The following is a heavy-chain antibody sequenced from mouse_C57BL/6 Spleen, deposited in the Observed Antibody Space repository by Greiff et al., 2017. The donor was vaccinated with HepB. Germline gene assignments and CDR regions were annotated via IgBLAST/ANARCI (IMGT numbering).Heavy chain of an antibody. CDR3: ARHDYDGSWFAY. V-gene: IGHV1-80*01. CDR2: IYPGDGDT. J-gene: IGHJ3*01. CDR1: GYAFSSYW. D-gene: IGHD2-4*01. Sequence: QVQLKESGAELVKPGASVKISCKASGYAFSSYWMNWVKQRPGKGLEWIGQIYPGDGDTNYNGKFKGKATLTADKSSSTAYMQLSSLTSEDSAVYFCARHDYDGSWFAYWGQGTLVTVSA.